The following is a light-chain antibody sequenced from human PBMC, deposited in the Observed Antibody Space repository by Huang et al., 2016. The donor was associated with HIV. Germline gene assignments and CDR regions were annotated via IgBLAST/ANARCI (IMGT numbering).Light chain of an antibody. CDR2: GAS. CDR1: ESILRN. V-gene: IGKV3-15*01. J-gene: IGKJ2*01. CDR3: QQYNKWPPYT. Sequence: VMTQSPATLSVSPGERATLSCRASESILRNLAWYQQRPGQPPSLLIYGASVRRPGIPDRFRGSGSGTEFSLTISSLQSEDFAVYYCQQYNKWPPYTYGQGTKLEIK.